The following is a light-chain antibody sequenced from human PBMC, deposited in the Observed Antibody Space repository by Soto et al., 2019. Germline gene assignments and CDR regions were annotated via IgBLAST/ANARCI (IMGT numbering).Light chain of an antibody. CDR1: SSDVGGYNY. V-gene: IGLV2-14*03. CDR2: DVS. CDR3: SSYTTFSALGV. J-gene: IGLJ2*01. Sequence: QSALTQPASVSGSPGQSITISCTGTSSDVGGYNYVSWYQQHPGKAPKLIIYDVSDRPPGVSNRFSGSKSGNTASLTISGLQAEDEADYSCSSYTTFSALGVFGGGTKVTVL.